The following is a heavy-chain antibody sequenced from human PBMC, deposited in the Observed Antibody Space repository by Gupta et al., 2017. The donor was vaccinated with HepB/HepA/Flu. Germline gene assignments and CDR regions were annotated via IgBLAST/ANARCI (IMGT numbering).Heavy chain of an antibody. D-gene: IGHD2-2*01. CDR1: GGTFSSYA. Sequence: QVQLVQSGAEVKKPGSSVKVSCKASGGTFSSYAISWVRQAPGQGLEWMGGIIPIFGTANYAQKFQGRVTITADESTSTAYMELSSLRSEDTAVYYCARTFYSYCSSTSCSIEYYYYYMDVWGKGTTVTVSS. CDR2: IIPIFGTA. J-gene: IGHJ6*03. CDR3: ARTFYSYCSSTSCSIEYYYYYMDV. V-gene: IGHV1-69*01.